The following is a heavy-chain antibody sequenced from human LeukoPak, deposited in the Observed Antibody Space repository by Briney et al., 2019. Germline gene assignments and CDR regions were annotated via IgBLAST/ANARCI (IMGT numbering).Heavy chain of an antibody. D-gene: IGHD1-26*01. CDR2: IRSTSSTV. CDR3: ARGPLGWSDY. CDR1: GFTFSSYD. J-gene: IGHJ4*02. V-gene: IGHV3-48*02. Sequence: GGSLRLSCAASGFTFSSYDMNWVRQAPGKGLEWVSYIRSTSSTVNYADSVKGRFTMSRDNAKKSLYLQMNSLRDEDTAVYYCARGPLGWSDYWGQGTLVTVSS.